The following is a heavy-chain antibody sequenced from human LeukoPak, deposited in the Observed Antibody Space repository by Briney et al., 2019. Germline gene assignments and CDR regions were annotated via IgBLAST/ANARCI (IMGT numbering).Heavy chain of an antibody. J-gene: IGHJ4*02. CDR3: ARGSDLRD. V-gene: IGHV4-34*01. CDR2: INHSGST. D-gene: IGHD2-21*01. Sequence: GSLRLSCAASGFTVSSNYMSWIRQPPGKGLEWIGEINHSGSTNYNPSLKSRVTISVDTSKNQFSLKLSSVTAADTAVYYCARGSDLRDWGQGTLVTVSS. CDR1: GFTVSSNY.